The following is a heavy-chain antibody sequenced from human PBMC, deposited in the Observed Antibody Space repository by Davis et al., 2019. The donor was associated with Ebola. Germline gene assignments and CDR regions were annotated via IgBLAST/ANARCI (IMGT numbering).Heavy chain of an antibody. Sequence: SVTVSCKTSGGSFSSHPISWVRQAPRHGLEWMGGIIPIFDTPHYAQKFQGRITITADASTSTAYMELSSLRSEDTATYFCARDFDGGNYYFDYWGPGTPVTVSS. CDR1: GGSFSSHP. CDR3: ARDFDGGNYYFDY. CDR2: IIPIFDTP. V-gene: IGHV1-69*13. D-gene: IGHD3-9*01. J-gene: IGHJ4*02.